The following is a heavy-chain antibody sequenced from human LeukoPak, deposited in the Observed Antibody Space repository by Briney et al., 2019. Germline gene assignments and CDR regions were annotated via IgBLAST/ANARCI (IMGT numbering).Heavy chain of an antibody. Sequence: GGSLRLSCAASGFTFSSHLMHWVRQAPGKGLVWVSQINGDGSSTSYADSVKGRFAISRDNAKNTLYLQMNSLRAEDTAVYYCGNLDWGQGTLVTVSS. CDR2: INGDGSST. J-gene: IGHJ4*02. CDR1: GFTFSSHL. CDR3: GNLD. V-gene: IGHV3-74*01.